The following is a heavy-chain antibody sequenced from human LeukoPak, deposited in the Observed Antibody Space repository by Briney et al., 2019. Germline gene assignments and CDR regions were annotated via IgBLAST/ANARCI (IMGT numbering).Heavy chain of an antibody. CDR1: GYTFTSYG. J-gene: IGHJ4*02. CDR2: ISAYNGNT. Sequence: GASVKVSCKASGYTFTSYGISWVRQAPGQGLEWMGWISAYNGNTNYAQKLQGRVTMTTDTSTSTAYMELRSLRSDDTAVYYCARNRGPPTGLLGSFDYWGQGTLVTVSS. CDR3: ARNRGPPTGLLGSFDY. D-gene: IGHD3-9*01. V-gene: IGHV1-18*01.